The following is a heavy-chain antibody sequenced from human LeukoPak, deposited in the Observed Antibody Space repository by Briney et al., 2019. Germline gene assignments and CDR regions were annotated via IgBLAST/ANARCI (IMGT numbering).Heavy chain of an antibody. CDR1: GGTFSSYA. D-gene: IGHD3-3*01. J-gene: IGHJ4*02. CDR2: IIPIFGTA. Sequence: SVKVSCKASGGTFSSYAISWVRQASGQGLEWMGGIIPIFGTANYAQKFQGRVTITADESTSTAYMELSSLRSEDTAVYYCARNRSSKTYYDFWSGYYTEFDYWGQGTLVTVSS. CDR3: ARNRSSKTYYDFWSGYYTEFDY. V-gene: IGHV1-69*13.